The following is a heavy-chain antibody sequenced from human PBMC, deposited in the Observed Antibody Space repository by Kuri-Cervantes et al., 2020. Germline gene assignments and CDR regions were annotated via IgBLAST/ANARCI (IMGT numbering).Heavy chain of an antibody. CDR2: ISWNSGSI. CDR1: GFTFDNSW. Sequence: SCAASGFTFDNSWMHWVRQGPGKGLVWVSGISWNSGSIGYADSVKGRFTISRDNSKNKNTLYLQMDILRAEDSAIYYCAKSVFAIPLFDYWGLGTLVTVSS. V-gene: IGHV3-9*01. J-gene: IGHJ4*02. D-gene: IGHD2-8*01. CDR3: AKSVFAIPLFDY.